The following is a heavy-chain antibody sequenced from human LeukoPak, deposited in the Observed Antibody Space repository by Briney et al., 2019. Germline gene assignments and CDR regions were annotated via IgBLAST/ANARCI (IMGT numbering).Heavy chain of an antibody. CDR2: VSASGDKT. D-gene: IGHD3-22*01. V-gene: IGHV3-23*01. CDR1: GFSFSVYT. Sequence: GGSLRLSCVASGFSFSVYTMSWVRQAPGKGREWISAVSASGDKTYYADSVKGRFTVSRDNSKDTLYLHMNSLRAEDTALYYCARDIHDSSGYSYDYWGQGTLVTVSS. J-gene: IGHJ4*02. CDR3: ARDIHDSSGYSYDY.